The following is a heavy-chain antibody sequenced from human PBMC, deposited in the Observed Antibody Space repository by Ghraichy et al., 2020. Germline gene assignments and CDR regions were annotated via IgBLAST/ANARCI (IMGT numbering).Heavy chain of an antibody. CDR2: IYSGGST. D-gene: IGHD6-19*01. V-gene: IGHV3-53*01. Sequence: GGSLRLSCAASGFTVSSNYMSWVRQAPGKGLEWVSVIYSGGSTYYADSVKGRFTISRDNSKNTLYLQMNSLRAEDTAVYYCARLESIAVAYAFDIWGQGTMVTVSS. J-gene: IGHJ3*02. CDR3: ARLESIAVAYAFDI. CDR1: GFTVSSNY.